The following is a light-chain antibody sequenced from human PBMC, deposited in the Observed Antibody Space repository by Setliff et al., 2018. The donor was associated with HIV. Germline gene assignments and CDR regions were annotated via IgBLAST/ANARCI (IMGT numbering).Light chain of an antibody. V-gene: IGLV2-8*01. CDR3: SSYGGNNNKV. J-gene: IGLJ1*01. CDR2: EVS. CDR1: SSDVGSYNL. Sequence: QSALTQPASVSGSPGQSITISCTGTSSDVGSYNLVSWYQQHPGKAPKLMISEVSKRPSGVPDRFSGSKSGNTASLTVSGLQAEDEADYYCSSYGGNNNKVVGSGTKVTVL.